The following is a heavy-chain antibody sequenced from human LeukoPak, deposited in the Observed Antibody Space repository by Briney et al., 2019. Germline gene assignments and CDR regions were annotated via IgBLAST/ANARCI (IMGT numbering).Heavy chain of an antibody. D-gene: IGHD2-2*02. CDR3: ARPTPDHCSSTSCYRDWFDP. CDR1: GFTFSSYW. V-gene: IGHV3-74*01. Sequence: GGSLRLSCAASGFTFSSYWMHWVRQAPGKGLVWVSRINTDGSSTSYADSVKGRFTISRDNAKNTLYLQVNSLRAEDTAVYYCARPTPDHCSSTSCYRDWFDPWGQGTLVTVSS. CDR2: INTDGSST. J-gene: IGHJ5*02.